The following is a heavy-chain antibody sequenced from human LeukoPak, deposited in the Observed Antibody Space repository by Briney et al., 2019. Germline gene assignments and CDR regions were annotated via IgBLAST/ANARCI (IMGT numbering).Heavy chain of an antibody. CDR3: ATQPVMTYFDY. CDR2: INYSGST. CDR1: GGSISSGDYY. Sequence: PSETLSLTCTVSGGSISSGDYYWTWIRHHPGKGPEWIGYINYSGSTNYNPSLKSRVTMLLDTSKNQFSLNLNSVTAADTAVYYCATQPVMTYFDYWGQGIVVTVSS. V-gene: IGHV4-31*03. D-gene: IGHD2-21*02. J-gene: IGHJ4*02.